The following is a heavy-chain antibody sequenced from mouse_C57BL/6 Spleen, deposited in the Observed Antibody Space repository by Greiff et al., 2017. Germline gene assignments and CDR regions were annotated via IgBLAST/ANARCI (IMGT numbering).Heavy chain of an antibody. CDR2: IDPEDGGT. J-gene: IGHJ3*01. D-gene: IGHD2-3*01. CDR1: GFNFNDYY. Sequence: VHVKQPGAELVRPGASVKLSCTASGFNFNDYYMHWVKQRPEQGLEWIGRIDPEDGGTEYDPKFQGKATLTADTSSNTAYLQLSSLTSEDTAVYYCTTYGYYEAWFAYWGQGTLVTVSA. CDR3: TTYGYYEAWFAY. V-gene: IGHV14-1*01.